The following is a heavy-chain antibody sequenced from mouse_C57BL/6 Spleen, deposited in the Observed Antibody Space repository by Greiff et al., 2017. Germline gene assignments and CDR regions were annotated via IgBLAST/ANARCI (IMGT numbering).Heavy chain of an antibody. CDR1: GYTFTSYW. CDR2: IYPNSGGT. V-gene: IGHV1-72*01. Sequence: VQLQQPGAELVKPGASVKLSCKASGYTFTSYWMHWVKQRPGRGLEWIGRIYPNSGGTKYNEKFKSKATLTVDKSSSTAYMQRSSLTSEDSAVYYCARDDCDGTWFAYWGQGTLVTVSA. J-gene: IGHJ3*01. CDR3: ARDDCDGTWFAY.